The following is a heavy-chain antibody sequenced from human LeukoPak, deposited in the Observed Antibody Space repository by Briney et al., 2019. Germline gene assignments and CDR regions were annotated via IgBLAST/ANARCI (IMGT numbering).Heavy chain of an antibody. J-gene: IGHJ4*02. V-gene: IGHV3-23*01. CDR3: AARRGYGYGLDY. CDR2: VSGSGGGT. D-gene: IGHD5-18*01. CDR1: EFTFSSYD. Sequence: GGSLRLSCAASEFTFSSYDMTWVRQAPGQGLGWVSGVSGSGGGTYYADSVKGRFTTSRDNSKNSLYLQMNSLRAEDKAVYYCAARRGYGYGLDYWGQGALVTVSS.